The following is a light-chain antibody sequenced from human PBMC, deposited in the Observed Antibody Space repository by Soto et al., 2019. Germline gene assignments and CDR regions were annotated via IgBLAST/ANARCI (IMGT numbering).Light chain of an antibody. CDR2: EGS. J-gene: IGLJ1*01. CDR3: CSYAGSSTFYV. CDR1: SSDVGSYNL. V-gene: IGLV2-23*03. Sequence: LAQPASVSGSPGQSITISCTGTSSDVGSYNLVSWYQQHPGKAPKLMIYEGSKRPSGVSNRFSGSKSGNTASLTISGLQAEDEADYYCCSYAGSSTFYVFGTGTQLTVL.